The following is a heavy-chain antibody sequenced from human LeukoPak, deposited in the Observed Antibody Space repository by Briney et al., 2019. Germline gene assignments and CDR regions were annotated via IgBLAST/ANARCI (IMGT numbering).Heavy chain of an antibody. D-gene: IGHD3-16*02. V-gene: IGHV4-39*01. CDR2: IYYSGST. CDR3: ARGAGLRLGELSFDY. J-gene: IGHJ4*02. CDR1: GGSISSSSYY. Sequence: KPSETLSLTCTVSGGSISSSSYYWGWIRQPPGKGLEWIGSIYYSGSTYYNPSLKSRVTISVDTSKNQFSLKLSSVTAADTAVYYCARGAGLRLGELSFDYWGQGTLVTVSS.